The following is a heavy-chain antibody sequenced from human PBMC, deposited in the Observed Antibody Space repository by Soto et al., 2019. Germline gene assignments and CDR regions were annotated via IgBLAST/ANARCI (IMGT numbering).Heavy chain of an antibody. CDR2: IYYSGST. Sequence: PSETLSLTCTVSGGSISSYYWSWIRQPPGKGLEWIGYIYYSGSTNYNPSLKSRVTISVDTFKNQFSLKLSSVTAADTAVYYCARDRGTYVSDYWGQGTLVTVSS. CDR1: GGSISSYY. CDR3: ARDRGTYVSDY. D-gene: IGHD1-1*01. V-gene: IGHV4-59*01. J-gene: IGHJ4*02.